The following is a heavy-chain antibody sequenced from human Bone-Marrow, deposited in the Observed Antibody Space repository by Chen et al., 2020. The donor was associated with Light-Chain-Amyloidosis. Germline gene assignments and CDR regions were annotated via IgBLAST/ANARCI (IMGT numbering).Heavy chain of an antibody. CDR1: GYTFPNYW. Sequence: EVQLEQSGPEVKKPGESLKISCKGSGYTFPNYWIGWVRQMPGKGLEWMGVVYPDDSDARYSPSFEGQVTISAGQSIPPAYLQWRSLEASETAMYYCARRRDGYNFDYWGQGTLVTVSS. CDR2: VYPDDSDA. D-gene: IGHD5-12*01. J-gene: IGHJ4*02. CDR3: ARRRDGYNFDY. V-gene: IGHV5-51*01.